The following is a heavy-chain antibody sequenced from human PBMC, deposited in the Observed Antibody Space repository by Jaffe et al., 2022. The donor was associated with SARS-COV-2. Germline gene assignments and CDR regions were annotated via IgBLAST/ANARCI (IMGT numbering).Heavy chain of an antibody. CDR1: GGTFSSYA. Sequence: QVQLVQSGAEVKKPGSSVKVSCKASGGTFSSYAISWVRQAPGQGLEWMGGIIPIFGTANYAQKFQGRVTITADESTSTAYMELSSLRSEDTAVYYCMTGRYAEGSYPLTYGMDVWGQGTTVTVSS. D-gene: IGHD3-9*01. V-gene: IGHV1-69*01. CDR3: MTGRYAEGSYPLTYGMDV. J-gene: IGHJ6*02. CDR2: IIPIFGTA.